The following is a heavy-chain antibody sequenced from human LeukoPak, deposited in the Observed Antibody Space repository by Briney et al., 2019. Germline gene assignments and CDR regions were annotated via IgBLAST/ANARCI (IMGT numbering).Heavy chain of an antibody. CDR2: IRSKPYGGTT. Sequence: GGSLRLSCRGSGFRFGDYVMSWVRQAPGKGLEWIGCIRSKPYGGTTEYAASVKGRFFISRDDSKSIAYLHMNSLKTEDTAVYYCTFSGWYHFEYWGQGTLVTVSS. CDR1: GFRFGDYV. CDR3: TFSGWYHFEY. V-gene: IGHV3-49*04. D-gene: IGHD6-19*01. J-gene: IGHJ4*02.